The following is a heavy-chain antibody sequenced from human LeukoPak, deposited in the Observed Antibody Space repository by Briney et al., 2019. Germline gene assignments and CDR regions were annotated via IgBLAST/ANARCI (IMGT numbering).Heavy chain of an antibody. CDR1: GSTFSSYS. Sequence: PGGSLRLSCAASGSTFSSYSMNWVRQAPGKGLEWVSSISSSSSYIYYADSVKGRFTISRDNAKNSLYLQMNSLRAEDTAVYYCARDGDYGDFFDYWGQGTLVTVSS. CDR2: ISSSSSYI. J-gene: IGHJ4*02. CDR3: ARDGDYGDFFDY. D-gene: IGHD4-17*01. V-gene: IGHV3-21*01.